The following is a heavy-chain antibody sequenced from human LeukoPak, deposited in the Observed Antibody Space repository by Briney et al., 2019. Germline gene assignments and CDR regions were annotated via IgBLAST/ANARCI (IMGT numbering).Heavy chain of an antibody. CDR2: IRYEGSNK. J-gene: IGHJ3*02. D-gene: IGHD3-16*01. CDR1: GFTFSSYG. V-gene: IGHV3-30*02. Sequence: GGSLRLSCAASGFTFSSYGMHWVRQAPGKGLEWVACIRYEGSNKYYADSVKGRFTISRDNSKNTLYLQMNSLRAEDTAVYYCAKRGKLFGAFDIWGQGTMVTVSS. CDR3: AKRGKLFGAFDI.